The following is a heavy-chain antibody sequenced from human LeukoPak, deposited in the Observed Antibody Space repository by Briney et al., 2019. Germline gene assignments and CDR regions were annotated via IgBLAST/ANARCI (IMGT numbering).Heavy chain of an antibody. D-gene: IGHD7-27*01. Sequence: GGSLRLSCAASGFTFSSYWMSWVRQAPGKGLEWVANIKQDGSEKYYVDSVKGRFTISRDNAKNSLYLQMNSLRAEDTAVYYCARADWGPFFLFVYWGQGTLVTVSS. CDR3: ARADWGPFFLFVY. CDR2: IKQDGSEK. CDR1: GFTFSSYW. J-gene: IGHJ4*02. V-gene: IGHV3-7*01.